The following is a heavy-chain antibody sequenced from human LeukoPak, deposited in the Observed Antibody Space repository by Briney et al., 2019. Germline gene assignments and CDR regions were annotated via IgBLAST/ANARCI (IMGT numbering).Heavy chain of an antibody. J-gene: IGHJ4*02. D-gene: IGHD3-10*01. CDR1: GVSISSTSFF. CDR2: IYKTGST. CDR3: ARGRAWFGELSLLDY. Sequence: SETLSLTCTVSGVSISSTSFFWGLIRQSPGKGLEWIASIYKTGSTYYNPSLKSRATISVDRSKNQFSLKLGSVTAADTAVYYCARGRAWFGELSLLDYWGQGTLVTVSS. V-gene: IGHV4-39*07.